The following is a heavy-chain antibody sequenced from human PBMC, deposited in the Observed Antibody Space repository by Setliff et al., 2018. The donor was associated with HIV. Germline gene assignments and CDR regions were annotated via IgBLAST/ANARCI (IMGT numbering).Heavy chain of an antibody. CDR3: ARDQYYYDTSGYYRGSAFDF. CDR1: GFTFGSYA. CDR2: ISGSGGST. V-gene: IGHV3-23*01. Sequence: PGGSLRLSCAASGFTFGSYAMSWVRQAPGKGLEWVSAISGSGGSTYYADSVKGRFTISRDNSKNTLYLQMNSLRAEDTAVYYCARDQYYYDTSGYYRGSAFDFWGQGTLVTVSS. D-gene: IGHD3-22*01. J-gene: IGHJ4*02.